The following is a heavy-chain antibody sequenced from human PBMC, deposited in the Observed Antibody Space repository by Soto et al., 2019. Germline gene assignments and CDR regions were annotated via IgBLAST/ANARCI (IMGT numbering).Heavy chain of an antibody. J-gene: IGHJ4*02. CDR1: GGSISSGGYS. Sequence: SETLSLTCAVSGGSISSGGYSWSWIRQPPGKGLEWIGYIYHSGSTYYNPSLKSRVTISVDTSKNQFSLQLNSVTAADTAVYYCARGRGTVTTVTTHLDYWGQGTLVTVSS. CDR2: IYHSGST. V-gene: IGHV4-30-2*01. CDR3: ARGRGTVTTVTTHLDY. D-gene: IGHD4-17*01.